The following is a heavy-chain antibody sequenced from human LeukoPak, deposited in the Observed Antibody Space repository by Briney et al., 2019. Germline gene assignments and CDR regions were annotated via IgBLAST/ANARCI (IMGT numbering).Heavy chain of an antibody. Sequence: GGSLRLSCAASGFTFTNYNINWVRQAPGKGLEWVSSISSSSAYIYYADSVKGRFTISRDNAKNSLYLQMNSLRAEDTAVYYCAKRMGPSIAATDLDYWGQGTLVTVSS. CDR1: GFTFTNYN. D-gene: IGHD6-25*01. CDR3: AKRMGPSIAATDLDY. J-gene: IGHJ4*02. V-gene: IGHV3-21*01. CDR2: ISSSSAYI.